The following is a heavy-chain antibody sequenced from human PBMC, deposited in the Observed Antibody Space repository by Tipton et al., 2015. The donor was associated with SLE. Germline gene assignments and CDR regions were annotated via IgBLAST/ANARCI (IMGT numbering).Heavy chain of an antibody. D-gene: IGHD6-13*01. J-gene: IGHJ4*02. CDR2: INHSGST. V-gene: IGHV4-39*07. CDR1: GGSISSSSYY. CDR3: ARRAAAGGFDY. Sequence: TLSLTCTVSGGSISSSSYYWGWIRQPPGKGLEWIGEINHSGSTNYNPSLKSRVTISVHTSKKQFSLKLSSVTAADTAVYYCARRAAAGGFDYWGQGTLVTVSS.